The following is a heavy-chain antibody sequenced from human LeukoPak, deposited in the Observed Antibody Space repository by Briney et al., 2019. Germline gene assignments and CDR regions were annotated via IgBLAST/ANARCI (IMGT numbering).Heavy chain of an antibody. CDR1: GFTFSSYA. CDR2: ISGSGGST. J-gene: IGHJ4*02. Sequence: PGGSLRLSCAASGFTFSSYAMSWVRQAPGKGLEWVSGISGSGGSTYYADSVKGRFTISRDNPKNTLYLQMNSLRAEDTAVYYCAKLSAGTTGYWGQGTLVTVSS. V-gene: IGHV3-23*01. CDR3: AKLSAGTTGY. D-gene: IGHD1-1*01.